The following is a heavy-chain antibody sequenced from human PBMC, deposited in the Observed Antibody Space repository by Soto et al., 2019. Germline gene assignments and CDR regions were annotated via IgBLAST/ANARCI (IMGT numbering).Heavy chain of an antibody. D-gene: IGHD3-10*01. Sequence: SETLSLTCAVYGGSFSGYYWSWIRQPPGKGLEWIGEINHSGSTNYNPSLKSRVTISVDTSKNQFSLKLSSVTAADTAVYYCAVYGSGSYYYYYGMDVWGQGTTVTVSS. CDR3: AVYGSGSYYYYYGMDV. CDR2: INHSGST. V-gene: IGHV4-34*01. J-gene: IGHJ6*02. CDR1: GGSFSGYY.